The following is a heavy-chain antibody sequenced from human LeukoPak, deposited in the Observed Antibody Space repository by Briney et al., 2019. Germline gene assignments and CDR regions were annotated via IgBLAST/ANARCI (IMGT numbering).Heavy chain of an antibody. D-gene: IGHD3-10*01. CDR1: GGSFSGYY. CDR3: ARLLPPVYYYGSGSYSRFDP. V-gene: IGHV4-34*01. Sequence: PSETLSLTCAVYGGSFSGYYWSWIRQPPGKGLEWVGEINHSGSTNYNPSLKSRVTISVDTSKNQFSLKLSSVTAADTAVYYCARLLPPVYYYGSGSYSRFDPWGQGTLVTVPS. CDR2: INHSGST. J-gene: IGHJ5*02.